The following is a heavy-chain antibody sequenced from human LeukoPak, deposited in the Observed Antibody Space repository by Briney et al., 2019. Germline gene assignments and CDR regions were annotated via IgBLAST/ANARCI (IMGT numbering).Heavy chain of an antibody. J-gene: IGHJ4*02. V-gene: IGHV1-18*01. CDR2: ISAYNGNT. CDR3: ARAEIVERAGYYFDY. Sequence: ASVKVSCKASGYTFTSYGISWVRQAPGQGLEWMGWISAYNGNTNCAQKLRGRVTMTTDTSTSTAYMELRSLRSDDTAVYYCARAEIVERAGYYFDYWGQGTLVTVSS. D-gene: IGHD3-22*01. CDR1: GYTFTSYG.